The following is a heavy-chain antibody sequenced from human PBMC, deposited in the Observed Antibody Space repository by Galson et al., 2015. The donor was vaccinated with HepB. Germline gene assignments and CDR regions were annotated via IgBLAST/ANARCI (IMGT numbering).Heavy chain of an antibody. CDR3: ARRFPFGGERDAFDI. J-gene: IGHJ3*02. CDR2: IDPSDSYT. D-gene: IGHD1-1*01. Sequence: QSGAEVKKPGESLRISCKGSGYSFTSYWISWVRQMPGKGLEWMGRIDPSDSYTNYSPSFQGHVTISADKSTSTAYLQWSSLKASDTAMYYCARRFPFGGERDAFDIWGQGTMVTVSS. CDR1: GYSFTSYW. V-gene: IGHV5-10-1*01.